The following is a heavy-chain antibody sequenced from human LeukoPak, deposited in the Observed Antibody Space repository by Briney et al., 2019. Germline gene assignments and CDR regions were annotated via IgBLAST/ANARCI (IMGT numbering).Heavy chain of an antibody. CDR3: ARVYYYGMDA. CDR1: GYTFTSYA. J-gene: IGHJ6*02. CDR2: NSVYNGNT. Sequence: ASVKVSCKASGYTFTSYAINWVRQAPGQGLEWMGWNSVYNGNTNYAQKFQVRVTMTTDTSTSTAYMELRSLRSDDTAVYYCARVYYYGMDAWGQGTTVTVSS. V-gene: IGHV1-18*01.